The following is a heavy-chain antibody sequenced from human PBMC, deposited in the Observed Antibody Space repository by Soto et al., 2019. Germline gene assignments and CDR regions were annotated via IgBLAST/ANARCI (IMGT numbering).Heavy chain of an antibody. CDR2: ISSSSSYT. V-gene: IGHV3-11*06. CDR3: ARGGSYYHYYYGMDV. J-gene: IGHJ6*02. CDR1: GFTFSDYH. D-gene: IGHD1-26*01. Sequence: GGSLRLSCAASGFTFSDYHMSGIRQAPGKGLEWVSYISSSSSYTNYADSVKGRFTISRDNAKNSLYLQMNSLRAEDTAVYYCARGGSYYHYYYGMDVWGQGTTVPVSS.